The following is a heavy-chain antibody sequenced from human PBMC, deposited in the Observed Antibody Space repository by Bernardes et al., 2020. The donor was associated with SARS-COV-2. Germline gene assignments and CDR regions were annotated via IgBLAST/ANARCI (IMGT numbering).Heavy chain of an antibody. V-gene: IGHV3-74*01. Sequence: GGSLRLSCVVSGFTFRTYWMHWVRQAPGKGRERVSRLNEDGSITTYADSVKGRFTISRDNAKNTLYLQMHSLRVEDTATYYCVRDLAGGSGSWGQGTLVTVSS. CDR1: GFTFRTYW. J-gene: IGHJ4*02. CDR2: LNEDGSIT. CDR3: VRDLAGGSGS. D-gene: IGHD2-15*01.